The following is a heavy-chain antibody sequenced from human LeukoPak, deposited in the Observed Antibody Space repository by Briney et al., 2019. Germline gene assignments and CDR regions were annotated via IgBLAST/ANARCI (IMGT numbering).Heavy chain of an antibody. J-gene: IGHJ5*02. Sequence: ASVTVSCKASGYTFTSYGISWVRQAPGRGLEWMGGIIPIFGTANYAQKFQGRVTITADESTSTAYMELSSLRSEDTAVYYCARDRADYAPASGWFDPWGQGTLVTVSS. D-gene: IGHD4-17*01. CDR3: ARDRADYAPASGWFDP. CDR1: GYTFTSYG. V-gene: IGHV1-69*13. CDR2: IIPIFGTA.